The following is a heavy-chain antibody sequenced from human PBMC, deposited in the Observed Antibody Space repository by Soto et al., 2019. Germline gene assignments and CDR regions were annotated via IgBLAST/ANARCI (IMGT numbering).Heavy chain of an antibody. CDR3: AKDRYCSSTSCYCYY. CDR2: ISGSGGST. CDR1: GFTFSSYA. J-gene: IGHJ4*02. V-gene: IGHV3-23*01. D-gene: IGHD2-2*01. Sequence: EVQLLESGGGLVQPGGSLRLSCAASGFTFSSYAMSWVRQAPGKGLEWVSAISGSGGSTYYADSVKGRFTIARDNSKNTLYLQMTSLRSEATAVYYCAKDRYCSSTSCYCYYWGQGPLVTFSS.